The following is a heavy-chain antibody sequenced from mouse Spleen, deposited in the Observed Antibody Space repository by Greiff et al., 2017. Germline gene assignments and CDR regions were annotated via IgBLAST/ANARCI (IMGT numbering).Heavy chain of an antibody. CDR1: GYTFTGYW. V-gene: IGHV1-50*01. CDR2: IDPSDSYT. Sequence: QQSGAELVKPGASVKLSCKASGYTFTGYWMQWVKQRPGQGLEWIGEIDPSDSYTNYNQKFKGKATLTVDTSSSTAYMQLSSLTSEDSAVYYCARGFAYWGQGTLVTVSA. J-gene: IGHJ3*01. CDR3: ARGFAY.